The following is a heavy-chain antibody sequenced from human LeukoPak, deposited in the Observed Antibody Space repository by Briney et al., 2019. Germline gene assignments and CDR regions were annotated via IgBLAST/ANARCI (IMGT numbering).Heavy chain of an antibody. CDR2: IYYTGST. D-gene: IGHD4-17*01. J-gene: IGHJ4*02. Sequence: SETLSLTCTVSGGSVSSGSYYWSWIRQPPGKGLEWIGNIYYTGSTNCNPSLKSRVTISVDTSKNQFSLELSSVTAADTAVYYCARGPPDGDYFDYWGQGTLVTVSS. V-gene: IGHV4-61*01. CDR3: ARGPPDGDYFDY. CDR1: GGSVSSGSYY.